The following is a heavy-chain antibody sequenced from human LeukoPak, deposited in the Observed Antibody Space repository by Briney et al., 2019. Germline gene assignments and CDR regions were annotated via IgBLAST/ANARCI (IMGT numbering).Heavy chain of an antibody. Sequence: PGGSLRLSCAASGFTFSNYAMTWVRQAPGKGLEWVAVISEDGSNMYYAGFVKGRFTISRDNSKNTLDLQMDALRAEDTAVYYCARDVSGSWSTDYWGQGTLVTVSS. J-gene: IGHJ4*02. CDR1: GFTFSNYA. D-gene: IGHD3-3*01. CDR3: ARDVSGSWSTDY. V-gene: IGHV3-30*03. CDR2: ISEDGSNM.